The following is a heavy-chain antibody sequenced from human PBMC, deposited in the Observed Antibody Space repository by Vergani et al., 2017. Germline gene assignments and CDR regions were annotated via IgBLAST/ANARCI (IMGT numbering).Heavy chain of an antibody. CDR2: ISSSGSTI. D-gene: IGHD3-3*01. J-gene: IGHJ4*02. V-gene: IGHV3-48*03. CDR3: ARVGSTIFGVALPTDY. CDR1: GFTFSSYE. Sequence: VQLVESGGGVVQPGRSLRLSCAASGFTFSSYEMNWVRQAPGKGLEWVSYISSSGSTIYYADSVKGRFTISRDNAKNSLYLQMNSLRAEDTAVYYCARVGSTIFGVALPTDYWGQGTLVTVSS.